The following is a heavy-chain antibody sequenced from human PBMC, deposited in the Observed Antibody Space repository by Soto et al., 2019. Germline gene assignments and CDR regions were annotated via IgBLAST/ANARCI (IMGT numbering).Heavy chain of an antibody. J-gene: IGHJ5*02. Sequence: QITLKESGPTLVKPTQTLTLTCTFSGFSLSTSGVGVGWIRQPPGKALEWLALIYWEDDKRYSPSLKSRLTITKVTSKNQVVLTMTNMDPVDTATYYCAHRRYGGKGDSWVDPWGQGTLVTVSS. CDR3: AHRRYGGKGDSWVDP. CDR1: GFSLSTSGVG. CDR2: IYWEDDK. V-gene: IGHV2-5*02. D-gene: IGHD2-15*01.